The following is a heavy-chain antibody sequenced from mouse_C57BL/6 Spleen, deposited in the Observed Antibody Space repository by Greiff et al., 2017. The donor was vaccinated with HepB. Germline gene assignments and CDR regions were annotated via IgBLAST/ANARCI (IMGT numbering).Heavy chain of an antibody. Sequence: LVESGAELVKPGASVKMSCKASGYTFTTYPIEWMKQNHGKSLEWIGNFHPYNDDTKYNEKFKGKATLTVEKSSSTVYLELSRLTSDDSAVYYCARGDYYGHYYAMDYWGQGTSVTVSS. CDR1: GYTFTTYP. D-gene: IGHD2-1*01. CDR2: FHPYNDDT. V-gene: IGHV1-47*01. CDR3: ARGDYYGHYYAMDY. J-gene: IGHJ4*01.